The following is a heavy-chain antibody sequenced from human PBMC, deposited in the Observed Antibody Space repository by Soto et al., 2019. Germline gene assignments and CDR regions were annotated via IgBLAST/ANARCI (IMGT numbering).Heavy chain of an antibody. CDR2: ISNDGSNP. CDR3: ARTGYDRSGYFVEYYFDY. CDR1: GFTLSKYA. V-gene: IGHV3-30-3*01. D-gene: IGHD3-22*01. J-gene: IGHJ4*02. Sequence: GGSLRLSCAASGFTLSKYAMYWVRQARGTGLEWVAVISNDGSNPYYADSVKGRFTISRDNSKNTLYLQMNSLREDDTAVYCCARTGYDRSGYFVEYYFDYWGQGTLVTVSS.